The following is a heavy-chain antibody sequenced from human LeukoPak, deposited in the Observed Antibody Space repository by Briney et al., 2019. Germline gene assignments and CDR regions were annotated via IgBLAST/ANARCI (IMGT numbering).Heavy chain of an antibody. CDR2: ISNDGSTT. V-gene: IGHV3-74*01. CDR1: GFTFSSYW. Sequence: GGSLRLSCAASGFTFSSYWMHWVRQAPGKGLVWVSRISNDGSTTNYADSVKGRFTISRDNSKNTLYLQMNSLRAEDTAVYYCANHYYDSSGYYYLPAHELEFDYWGQGTLVTVSS. J-gene: IGHJ4*02. D-gene: IGHD3-22*01. CDR3: ANHYYDSSGYYYLPAHELEFDY.